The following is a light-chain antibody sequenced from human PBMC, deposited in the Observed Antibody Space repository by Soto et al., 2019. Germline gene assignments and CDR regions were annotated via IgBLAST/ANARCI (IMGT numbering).Light chain of an antibody. CDR1: QSISSY. CDR2: AAS. J-gene: IGKJ5*01. CDR3: QKCDNARRIT. Sequence: DIPMTQSPFSLSASHGDRVTIXXRASQSISSYLNSYQQKTGKPPKLXXNAASTMQSGVPSRFSGSRSGRDFTLTIMSLQTEDDATYYCQKCDNARRITFGQGTRLEIK. V-gene: IGKV1-27*01.